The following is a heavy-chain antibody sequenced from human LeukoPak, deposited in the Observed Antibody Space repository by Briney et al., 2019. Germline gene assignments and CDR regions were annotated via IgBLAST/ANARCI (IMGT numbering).Heavy chain of an antibody. CDR1: GGSFSGYY. D-gene: IGHD3-22*01. Sequence: KPPETLSLTCAVYGGSFSGYYWSWIRQPPGKGLEWIGEINHSGSTNYNPSLKSRVTISVDTSKNQFSLKLTAVTAADTAVYYCARGRMTNGYFDYWGQGTLVTVSS. CDR3: ARGRMTNGYFDY. CDR2: INHSGST. V-gene: IGHV4-34*01. J-gene: IGHJ4*02.